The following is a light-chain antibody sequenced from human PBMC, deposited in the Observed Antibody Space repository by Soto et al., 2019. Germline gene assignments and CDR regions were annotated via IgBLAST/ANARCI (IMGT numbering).Light chain of an antibody. Sequence: EIVLTQSPDTLSSCPGDRVTLSVRASQYINTRLAWYQHRPGQAPRLLIYQTSIRAAGIPARFSASGSGTDFTLTISRLEPEDFAVYYCQQYGGSPTFGQGTRLEIK. CDR2: QTS. V-gene: IGKV3-20*01. CDR1: QYINTR. J-gene: IGKJ5*01. CDR3: QQYGGSPT.